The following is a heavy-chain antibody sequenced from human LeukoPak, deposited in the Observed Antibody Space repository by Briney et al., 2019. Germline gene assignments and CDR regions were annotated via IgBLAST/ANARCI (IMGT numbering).Heavy chain of an antibody. CDR2: ISSSSSTI. J-gene: IGHJ6*02. CDR1: GFTFSSYA. CDR3: ARERATVYYYYYGMDV. V-gene: IGHV3-48*01. D-gene: IGHD1-1*01. Sequence: PGGSLGLSCAASGFTFSSYAMSWVRQAPGKGLEWVSYISSSSSTIYYADSVKGRFTISRDNAKNSLYLQMNSLRAEDTAVYYCARERATVYYYYYGMDVWGQGTTVTVSS.